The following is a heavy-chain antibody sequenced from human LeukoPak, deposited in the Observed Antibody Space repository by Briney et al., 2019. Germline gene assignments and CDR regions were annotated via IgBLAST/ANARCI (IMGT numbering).Heavy chain of an antibody. Sequence: ASVKDTCKASGYSFTSNFIHWVRQVPGQGLEWMGVINPSGGSTNYALKFQGRVTVTRDTSTSTVYMELSSLRSEDTAVYYCARPIGYNWNGGFDYWGQGALVTLSS. CDR3: ARPIGYNWNGGFDY. J-gene: IGHJ4*02. V-gene: IGHV1-46*01. CDR2: INPSGGST. CDR1: GYSFTSNF. D-gene: IGHD1-1*01.